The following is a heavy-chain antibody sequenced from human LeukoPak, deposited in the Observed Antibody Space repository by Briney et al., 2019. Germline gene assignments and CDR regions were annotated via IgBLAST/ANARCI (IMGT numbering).Heavy chain of an antibody. CDR1: GGSISSSNW. V-gene: IGHV4-4*02. Sequence: SETLSLTCAVSGGSISSSNWWSWVRQPPGKGLEWIGDIYHSGSTNYNPSLKSRVTMSVDKSKNQFSLKLSSVTAADTAVYYCAKGGPTWVVVVTRSYYFDYWGQGTLVTVSS. D-gene: IGHD3-22*01. CDR2: IYHSGST. CDR3: AKGGPTWVVVVTRSYYFDY. J-gene: IGHJ4*02.